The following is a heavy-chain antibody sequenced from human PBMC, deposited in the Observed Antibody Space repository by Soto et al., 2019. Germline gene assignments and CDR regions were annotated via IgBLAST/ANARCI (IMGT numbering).Heavy chain of an antibody. D-gene: IGHD6-13*01. J-gene: IGHJ4*02. CDR1: GGSISSTTYY. Sequence: SETLSLTCTGSGGSISSTTYYWGWMRQPPGKGLEWIASFFIGGNTYYNPSLKSRVTISVDTSKNQFSLRLSSVTAADTAMYYCARFGVGSSNWIFDCWGQGTLVTVS. CDR3: ARFGVGSSNWIFDC. V-gene: IGHV4-39*01. CDR2: FFIGGNT.